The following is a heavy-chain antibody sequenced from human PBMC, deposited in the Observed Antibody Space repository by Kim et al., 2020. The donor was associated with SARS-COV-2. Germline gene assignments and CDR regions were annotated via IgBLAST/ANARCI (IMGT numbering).Heavy chain of an antibody. V-gene: IGHV1-3*01. J-gene: IGHJ4*02. CDR3: AKADWNDVINY. Sequence: TKYSQKFQERVSITSDTSASTVYMELSNLSSGDTAVYFCAKADWNDVINYWGQGTLVTVSS. CDR2: T. D-gene: IGHD1-1*01.